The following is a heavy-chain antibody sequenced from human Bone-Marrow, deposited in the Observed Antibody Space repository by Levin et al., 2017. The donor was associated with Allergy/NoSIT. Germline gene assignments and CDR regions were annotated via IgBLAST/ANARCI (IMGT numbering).Heavy chain of an antibody. V-gene: IGHV3-15*07. Sequence: PGGSLRLSCAASGFTFSGAWLNWVRQAPGKGLEWVGRLKSNTDSGTTDYAAPVKGRFTISRDESKITLYLQMNNLRTEDTAVYYCGLLEYYYGSGGNWGQGTLVTVS. CDR1: GFTFSGAW. CDR3: GLLEYYYGSGGN. CDR2: LKSNTDSGTT. D-gene: IGHD3-10*01. J-gene: IGHJ4*02.